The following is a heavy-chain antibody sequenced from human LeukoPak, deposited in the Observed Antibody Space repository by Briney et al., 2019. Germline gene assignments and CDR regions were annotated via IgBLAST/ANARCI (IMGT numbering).Heavy chain of an antibody. CDR3: ARRSGSFQGDYNFDY. CDR2: IYPGDSDT. D-gene: IGHD1-26*01. J-gene: IGHJ4*02. V-gene: IGHV5-51*01. CDR1: GYIFTSYW. Sequence: GESLKISCKGSGYIFTSYWIAWVRQMPGKGLEWMGIIYPGDSDTRYSPSFQGQVTISADKSISTAYLQWSSLKASDTAMYYCARRSGSFQGDYNFDYWGQGALVTVSS.